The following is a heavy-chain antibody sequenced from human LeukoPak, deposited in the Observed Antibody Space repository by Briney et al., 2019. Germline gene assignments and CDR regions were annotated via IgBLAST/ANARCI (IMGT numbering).Heavy chain of an antibody. CDR2: IYPGDSDT. Sequence: GESLKISCKGSGYSFTSYWIGWVRQMPGKGLEWMGIIYPGDSDTRYSPSFQGQVTISADKSISTAYLQWSSLKASDTAMYYCARLDDILTGYSLFDYWGQGTLVTVSS. CDR3: ARLDDILTGYSLFDY. D-gene: IGHD3-9*01. V-gene: IGHV5-51*01. J-gene: IGHJ4*02. CDR1: GYSFTSYW.